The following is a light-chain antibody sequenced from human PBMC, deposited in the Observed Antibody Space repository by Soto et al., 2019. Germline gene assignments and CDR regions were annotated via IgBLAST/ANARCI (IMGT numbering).Light chain of an antibody. V-gene: IGLV1-47*01. CDR2: RND. J-gene: IGLJ1*01. CDR1: SSNVRSNH. CDR3: AAWDDALKSYV. Sequence: QAVLTQPPSASGTPGQRVTISCSGSSSNVRSNHVYWYLQLPGTAPKLLMYRNDQRPSGVPDRISGSKSGTSASLAISGLRSDDEADYYCAAWDDALKSYVFGSGTKVTVL.